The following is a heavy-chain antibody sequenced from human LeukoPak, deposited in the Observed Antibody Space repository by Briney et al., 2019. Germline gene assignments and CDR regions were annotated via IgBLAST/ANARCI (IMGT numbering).Heavy chain of an antibody. CDR1: GYSFTNYW. J-gene: IGHJ4*02. CDR2: IYPGDSDI. CDR3: ARPSSVCSSTSCYAGAFDY. V-gene: IGHV5-51*01. Sequence: GESLQISCKGSGYSFTNYWIGWVRQMPGKGLEWMGIIYPGDSDIRYSPSFQGQVTISADKSISTAYLQWSSLKASDTAIYYCARPSSVCSSTSCYAGAFDYWGQGTLVTVSS. D-gene: IGHD2-2*01.